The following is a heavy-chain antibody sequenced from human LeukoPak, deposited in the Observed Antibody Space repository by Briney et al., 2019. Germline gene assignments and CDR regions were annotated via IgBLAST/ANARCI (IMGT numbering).Heavy chain of an antibody. Sequence: GESLKISCKGSGYSFTSYWIGWVRQLPGKGLEWMGIIYPGDSDTRYSPSFQGQVTISADKSITTAYLQWSSLKASDTAMYYCARRGSSGYYSLYCYGMDVWGQGTTVTVSS. J-gene: IGHJ6*02. CDR1: GYSFTSYW. V-gene: IGHV5-51*01. CDR3: ARRGSSGYYSLYCYGMDV. CDR2: IYPGDSDT. D-gene: IGHD3-22*01.